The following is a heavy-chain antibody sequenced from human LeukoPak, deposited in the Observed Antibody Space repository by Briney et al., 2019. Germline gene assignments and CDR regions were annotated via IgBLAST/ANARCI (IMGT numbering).Heavy chain of an antibody. D-gene: IGHD4-23*01. V-gene: IGHV5-51*01. Sequence: GESLKISCKGSGYSFSTYWIGWVRQMPGKGLEWMGIIYPGDSDTRYSPSFQGQVTISADKSTSTAYLQWSSLKASDTAMYYCARRVVNNRNWYFDLWGRGTLVTVSS. CDR2: IYPGDSDT. J-gene: IGHJ2*01. CDR3: ARRVVNNRNWYFDL. CDR1: GYSFSTYW.